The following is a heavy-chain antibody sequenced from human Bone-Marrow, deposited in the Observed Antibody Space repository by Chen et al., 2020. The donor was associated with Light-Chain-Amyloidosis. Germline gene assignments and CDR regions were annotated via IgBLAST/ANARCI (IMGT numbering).Heavy chain of an antibody. CDR1: GFKFDDYA. V-gene: IGHV3-43*02. CDR3: TKDRNNDFWSGTSNWFDP. D-gene: IGHD3-3*01. Sequence: EVQLVESGGGMIQPGGSLRVSCEASGFKFDDYAMHWVRQASGRGLEWVSLISGDGRTTHYADSVKGRFTISRDNSKRVLYLEMNSLRNEDTAIYYCTKDRNNDFWSGTSNWFDPWGQGTPVTVST. CDR2: ISGDGRTT. J-gene: IGHJ5*02.